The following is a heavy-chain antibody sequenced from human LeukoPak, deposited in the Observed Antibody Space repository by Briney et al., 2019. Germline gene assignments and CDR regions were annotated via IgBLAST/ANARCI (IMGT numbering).Heavy chain of an antibody. J-gene: IGHJ4*02. CDR3: ARGEKYPGLYYFDS. D-gene: IGHD2-2*02. CDR2: IYYSGST. CDR1: GGSISGDY. Sequence: SETLSLTCTVSGGSISGDYWSWIRQPPGKGLEWIGYIYYSGSTFYSPSLKSRVTISADTSKNQFSLKLSSVTAADTAVYYCARGEKYPGLYYFDSWGQGTLVTVSS. V-gene: IGHV4-59*12.